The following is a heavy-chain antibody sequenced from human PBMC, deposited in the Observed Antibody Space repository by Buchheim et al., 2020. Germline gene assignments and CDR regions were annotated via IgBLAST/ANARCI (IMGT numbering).Heavy chain of an antibody. CDR2: IYYSGDT. D-gene: IGHD2/OR15-2a*01. J-gene: IGHJ6*03. CDR1: GGSISSYY. V-gene: IGHV4-59*04. CDR3: ARLFNYMDV. Sequence: QVQLQESGPGLVKPSETLSLTCTVSGGSISSYYWSWIRQPPGKGLEWIGSIYYSGDTYNTPSLKSRVTMSIDTSKSQLSLNLSSVTAADTAVYYCARLFNYMDVWGKGTT.